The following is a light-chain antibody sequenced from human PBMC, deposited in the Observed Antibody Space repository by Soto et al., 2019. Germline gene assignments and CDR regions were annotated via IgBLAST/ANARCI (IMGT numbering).Light chain of an antibody. J-gene: IGKJ3*01. CDR1: QNIDKW. Sequence: DIQMTQSPSTLSASVGDRVSISCRASQNIDKWLAWYQQKPQKAPKLLIFDASTLESGVPSRFSGSGSGTDFTLTISRLEPEDFAVYYCQQYGGSFRVFGPGTKVDI. CDR2: DAS. V-gene: IGKV1-5*01. CDR3: QQYGGSFRV.